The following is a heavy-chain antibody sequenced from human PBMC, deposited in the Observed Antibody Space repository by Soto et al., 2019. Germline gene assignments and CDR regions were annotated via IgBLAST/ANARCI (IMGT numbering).Heavy chain of an antibody. D-gene: IGHD7-27*01. Sequence: GGSLRLSCAASGFTFSNYAMSWVRQAPGKGLEWVSAISGSGGSTYYADSVKGRFTISRDNSKNTLYLQMNSLRAEDTAVYYCAKSNHPLGIVGSQTSDSDYWGQGTLVTVSS. J-gene: IGHJ4*02. CDR1: GFTFSNYA. CDR2: ISGSGGST. V-gene: IGHV3-23*01. CDR3: AKSNHPLGIVGSQTSDSDY.